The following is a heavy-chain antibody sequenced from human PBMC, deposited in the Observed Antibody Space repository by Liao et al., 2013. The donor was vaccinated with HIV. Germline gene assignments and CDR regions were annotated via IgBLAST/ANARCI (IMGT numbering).Heavy chain of an antibody. CDR1: GDLIRRDNYY. D-gene: IGHD1-26*01. J-gene: IGHJ2*01. Sequence: QVQLQESGPGLVKPSQTLSLTCTVSGDLIRRDNYYWTWIRQPAGKGLEWIGHIYTSGSTNYNPSLKSRVSISADTSSNHVSLKLTSVTAADTAVYYCARVQWXPAPNWYSDLWGRGTWSLSPQ. V-gene: IGHV4-61*02. CDR3: ARVQWXPAPNWYSDL. CDR2: IYTSGST.